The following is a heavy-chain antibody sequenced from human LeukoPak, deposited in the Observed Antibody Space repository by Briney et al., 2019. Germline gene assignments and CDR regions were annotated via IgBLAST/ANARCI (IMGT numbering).Heavy chain of an antibody. J-gene: IGHJ5*02. CDR3: AREKGTYYYGSGSYYNWFDP. V-gene: IGHV4-39*07. D-gene: IGHD3-10*01. CDR1: GGSISSSSYY. Sequence: PSETLSLTCTVSGGSISSSSYYWGWIRQPPGKGLEWIGTIYYSGSTYYNPSLKSRVTLSVDTSKNQFSLKLGSVTAADTAVYYCAREKGTYYYGSGSYYNWFDPWGQGTLVTVSS. CDR2: IYYSGST.